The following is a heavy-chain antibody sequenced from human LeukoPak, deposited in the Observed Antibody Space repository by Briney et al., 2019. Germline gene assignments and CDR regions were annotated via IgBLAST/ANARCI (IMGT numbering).Heavy chain of an antibody. J-gene: IGHJ6*02. Sequence: GGSLRLSCTASRFTFSSHWMNWVRQAPGKGLEWVANINKDGTENYYMDSVGGRFTISRDNAQSSLFLQMNSLRAEDTAVYYCAREDGSGTDRQHYYGMDVWGQGTTVTVSS. CDR1: RFTFSSHW. V-gene: IGHV3-7*01. CDR3: AREDGSGTDRQHYYGMDV. D-gene: IGHD3-10*01. CDR2: INKDGTEN.